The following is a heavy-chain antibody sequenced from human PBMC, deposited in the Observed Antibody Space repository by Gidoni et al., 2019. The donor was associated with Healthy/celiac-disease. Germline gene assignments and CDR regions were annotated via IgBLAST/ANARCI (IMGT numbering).Heavy chain of an antibody. J-gene: IGHJ4*02. CDR3: AIGNLSVFFDY. CDR2: SNHSGST. CDR1: GGSFSGYY. V-gene: IGHV4-34*01. Sequence: VPLQQRGAGLLKPSETMSLTCAVYGGSFSGYYWSWIRQPPVKGLELIGESNHSGSTNYNPSLKSRVTISVDTSKNHFSLKLSSVTAADTAVYYCAIGNLSVFFDYWGQGTLVTVSS.